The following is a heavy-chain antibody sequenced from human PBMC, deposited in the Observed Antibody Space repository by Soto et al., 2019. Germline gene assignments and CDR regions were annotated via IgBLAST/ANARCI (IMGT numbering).Heavy chain of an antibody. J-gene: IGHJ4*02. Sequence: QVQLVQSGAEMKKPGSSVKVSCQSYGGTFNTYAMNWVRQAPVQGPEWMGVISPLIGAANYAPKFQGRVTITADESTGTSYMQVSSLTSDDTAIYFSAREVQFHTPAFVYWCQGTLVTVS. CDR2: ISPLIGAA. V-gene: IGHV1-69*19. CDR3: AREVQFHTPAFVY. CDR1: GGTFNTYA.